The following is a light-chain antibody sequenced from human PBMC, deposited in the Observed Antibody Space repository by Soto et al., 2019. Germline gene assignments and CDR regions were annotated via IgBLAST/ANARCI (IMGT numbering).Light chain of an antibody. CDR3: SSYTSTNTQV. Sequence: QSALTQPASVSGSPGQSITISCTGTSSDVGAYKYVSWYQQHPGKAPKLMIYEDSNRPSGVSNRFSGSKSGNTASVTISGLQAEDEADYYCSSYTSTNTQVFGTGTQLTVL. CDR2: EDS. CDR1: SSDVGAYKY. V-gene: IGLV2-14*01. J-gene: IGLJ1*01.